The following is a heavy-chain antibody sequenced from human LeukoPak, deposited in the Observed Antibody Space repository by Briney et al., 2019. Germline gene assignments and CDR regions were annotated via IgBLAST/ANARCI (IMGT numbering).Heavy chain of an antibody. Sequence: PSETLSLTCTVSGGSIRSYHWSWIRQPAGKGLEWVGLIYTSGNTKYNSSLKSRVSMSVDTSKNQFSLKLRSVTAADTAVYFCASLGSGRSFDLWGRGTLVTVSS. CDR1: GGSIRSYH. J-gene: IGHJ2*01. CDR2: IYTSGNT. D-gene: IGHD3-16*01. V-gene: IGHV4-4*07. CDR3: ASLGSGRSFDL.